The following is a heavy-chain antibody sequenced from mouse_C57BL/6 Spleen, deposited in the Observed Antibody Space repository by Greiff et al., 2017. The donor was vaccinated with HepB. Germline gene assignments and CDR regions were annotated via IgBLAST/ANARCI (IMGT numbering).Heavy chain of an antibody. V-gene: IGHV8-12*01. CDR3: ARGHYGNYFYYAMDY. D-gene: IGHD2-1*01. Sequence: QVQLKESGPGILQSSQTLSLTCSFSGFSLSTSGMGVSWIRQPSGKGLEWLAHIYWDNDKRYNPSLKSRLTISKDTSRNQVFLKITSVDTADTATYYCARGHYGNYFYYAMDYWGQGTSVTVSS. CDR1: GFSLSTSGMG. CDR2: IYWDNDK. J-gene: IGHJ4*01.